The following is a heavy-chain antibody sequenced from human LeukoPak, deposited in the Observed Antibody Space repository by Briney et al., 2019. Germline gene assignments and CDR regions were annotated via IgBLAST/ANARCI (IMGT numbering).Heavy chain of an antibody. CDR1: GFTFSIYA. Sequence: GGSLRLSCAASGFTFSIYAMQWVRQAPGKGLEWVAVISDDGRNKHYADSVKGRFTISRDNSQNTLYVDMNSLRDEDTAVYYCVGERSGTYYFAFWGQGTLVTVSS. D-gene: IGHD1-26*01. J-gene: IGHJ4*02. CDR3: VGERSGTYYFAF. CDR2: ISDDGRNK. V-gene: IGHV3-30*01.